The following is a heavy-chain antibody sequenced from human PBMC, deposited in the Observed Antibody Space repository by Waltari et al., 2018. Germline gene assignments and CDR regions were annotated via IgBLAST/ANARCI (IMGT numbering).Heavy chain of an antibody. J-gene: IGHJ4*02. CDR2: IYGSGRT. Sequence: QLQLQQSGPGLVKPSESLSLTCTVSGDSVTSPYVWNWVRQTPEKGRGWIGQIYGSGRTNFNPALESRVTMSLDTSKNQFSLKMTSATAADTALYFCARDRGRGLYLDTWGQGTLVTVSP. CDR1: GDSVTSPYV. D-gene: IGHD2-15*01. CDR3: ARDRGRGLYLDT. V-gene: IGHV4-4*02.